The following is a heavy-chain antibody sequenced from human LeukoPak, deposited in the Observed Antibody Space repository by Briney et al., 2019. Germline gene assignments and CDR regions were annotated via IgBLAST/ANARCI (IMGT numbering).Heavy chain of an antibody. Sequence: GGSLRLSCAASGFTFSNYWMHWVRQTPGKGLVWVSRINNDGSTTSYADSVKGRFTISRDNAKNTLYLQMNSLKSEDSAAYYCAKDGRGAAAGSPDYWGQGTLVTVSS. D-gene: IGHD6-13*01. J-gene: IGHJ4*02. CDR3: AKDGRGAAAGSPDY. V-gene: IGHV3-74*01. CDR1: GFTFSNYW. CDR2: INNDGSTT.